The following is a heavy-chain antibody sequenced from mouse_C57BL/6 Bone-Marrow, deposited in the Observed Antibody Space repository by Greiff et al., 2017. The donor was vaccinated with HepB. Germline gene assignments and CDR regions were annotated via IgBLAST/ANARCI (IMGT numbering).Heavy chain of an antibody. CDR2: IDPSDSYT. CDR1: GYTFTSYW. D-gene: IGHD1-1*01. CDR3: ARGGGYYYGP. V-gene: IGHV1-50*01. Sequence: QVQLQQPGAELVKPGASVKLSCKASGYTFTSYWMQWVKQRPGQGLEWIGEIDPSDSYTNYNQKFKGKATLTVDTSSSTAYMQLSSLTSEDSAVYYCARGGGYYYGPWGQGTLVTVSA. J-gene: IGHJ3*01.